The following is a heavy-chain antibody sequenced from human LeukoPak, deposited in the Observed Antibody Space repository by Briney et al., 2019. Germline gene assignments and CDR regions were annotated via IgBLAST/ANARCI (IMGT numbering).Heavy chain of an antibody. J-gene: IGHJ4*02. V-gene: IGHV3-74*01. CDR2: INSDGSST. D-gene: IGHD2/OR15-2a*01. Sequence: PGGSLRLSCAASGFTFSGYWMHWVRQAPGKGLVWVSRINSDGSSTTYAYSVKGRFTISRDNAKNTLYLQMNSLRAEDTAMYYCARAIGLDFDFWGQGTLVTVSS. CDR3: ARAIGLDFDF. CDR1: GFTFSGYW.